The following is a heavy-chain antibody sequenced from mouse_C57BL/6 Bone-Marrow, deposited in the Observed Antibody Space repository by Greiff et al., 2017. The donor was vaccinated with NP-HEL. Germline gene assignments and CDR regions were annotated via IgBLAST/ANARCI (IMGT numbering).Heavy chain of an antibody. J-gene: IGHJ3*01. D-gene: IGHD1-1*01. CDR1: GYTFTSYW. CDR3: ATPLYYGSPWFAY. Sequence: QVQLQQPGAELVKPGASVKLSCKASGYTFTSYWMHWVKQRPGQGLEWIGMIHPNSGSTNYNEKFKSKATLTVDKSSSTAYMQLSSLTSEDSAVYYCATPLYYGSPWFAYWGQGTLVTASA. V-gene: IGHV1-64*01. CDR2: IHPNSGST.